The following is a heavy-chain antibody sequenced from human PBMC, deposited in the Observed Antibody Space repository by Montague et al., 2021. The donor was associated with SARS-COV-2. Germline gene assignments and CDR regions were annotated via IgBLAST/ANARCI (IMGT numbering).Heavy chain of an antibody. CDR1: GGSISSSNYY. D-gene: IGHD5-12*01. V-gene: IGHV4-39*01. J-gene: IGHJ4*02. CDR3: ARHLRYCGYHYCNY. CDR2: IYDSGST. Sequence: SETLSLTCTVSGGSISSSNYYWGWIRQPPGKGLEWIGSIYDSGSTNYNPSLKSRLTISLDTSKNQFSLKLSSVTAADTAVYYCARHLRYCGYHYCNYWGQGTLVTVSS.